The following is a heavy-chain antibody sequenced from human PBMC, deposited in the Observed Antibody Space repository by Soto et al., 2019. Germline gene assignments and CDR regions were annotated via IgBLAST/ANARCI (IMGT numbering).Heavy chain of an antibody. V-gene: IGHV1-69*01. J-gene: IGHJ6*02. CDR3: ARAERVVAATEYYYYYGLDV. CDR1: GGTFSSYA. Sequence: QVQLVQSGAEVKKPGCSVKVSCKASGGTFSSYAISWVRQAPGQGLEWMGGIIPIFGTANYAQKFQGRVTITADESTSTAYMELSSLRSEDTAVYYCARAERVVAATEYYYYYGLDVWGQGTTVTVSS. D-gene: IGHD2-15*01. CDR2: IIPIFGTA.